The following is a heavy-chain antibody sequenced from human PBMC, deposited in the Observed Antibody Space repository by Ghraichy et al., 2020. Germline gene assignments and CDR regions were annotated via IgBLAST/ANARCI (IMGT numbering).Heavy chain of an antibody. CDR2: ISGSGGST. CDR1: GFTFSSYA. D-gene: IGHD4-17*01. V-gene: IGHV3-23*01. J-gene: IGHJ4*02. CDR3: AKDSAEREIYGFTNYFDY. Sequence: GGSLRLSCAASGFTFSSYAMSWVRQAPGKGLEWVSAISGSGGSTYYADSVKGRFTISRDNSKNTLYLQMNSLRAEDTAVYYCAKDSAEREIYGFTNYFDYWGQGTLVTVSS.